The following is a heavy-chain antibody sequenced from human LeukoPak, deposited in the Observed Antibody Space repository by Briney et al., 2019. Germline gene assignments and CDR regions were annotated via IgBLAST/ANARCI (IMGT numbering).Heavy chain of an antibody. CDR3: ARVSRYSGHKTLGY. CDR2: MNPNSGNT. V-gene: IGHV1-8*01. J-gene: IGHJ4*02. CDR1: GYTFTSYD. Sequence: ASVKVSCKASGYTFTSYDINWVRQATGQGLEWMGWMNPNSGNTGYAQKFQGRVTMTRNTSISTAYMELSSLRSEDTAVYYCARVSRYSGHKTLGYWGQGTLVTVSS. D-gene: IGHD1-26*01.